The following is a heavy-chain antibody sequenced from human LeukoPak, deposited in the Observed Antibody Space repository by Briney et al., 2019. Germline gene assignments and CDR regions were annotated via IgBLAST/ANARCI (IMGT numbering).Heavy chain of an antibody. D-gene: IGHD2-21*02. CDR2: IYYSGST. CDR1: GGSISSGGYY. J-gene: IGHJ3*02. CDR3: ARDIYCGGDCYIPGAFDI. Sequence: SQTLSLTCTVSGGSISSGGYYWSWIRQHPGKGLEWIGYIYYSGSTYYNPSLKSRVTISVDTSKNQFSLKLSSVTAADTAVYYCARDIYCGGDCYIPGAFDIWGQGTMVTVSS. V-gene: IGHV4-31*03.